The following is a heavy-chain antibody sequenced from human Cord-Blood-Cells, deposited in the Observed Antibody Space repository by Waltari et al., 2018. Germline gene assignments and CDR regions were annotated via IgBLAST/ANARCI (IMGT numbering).Heavy chain of an antibody. CDR2: INPNSGGT. CDR3: ASCLLGSSTSCYSFDY. Sequence: QVQLVQSGAEVKKPGASVKGSCKASGYTFTGYYMHWVRPAPGQGLEWMGWINPNSGGTNYAQKFQGWVTMTRDTSISTAYMELSRLRSDDTAVYYCASCLLGSSTSCYSFDYWGQGTLVTVSS. V-gene: IGHV1-2*04. J-gene: IGHJ4*02. CDR1: GYTFTGYY. D-gene: IGHD2-2*01.